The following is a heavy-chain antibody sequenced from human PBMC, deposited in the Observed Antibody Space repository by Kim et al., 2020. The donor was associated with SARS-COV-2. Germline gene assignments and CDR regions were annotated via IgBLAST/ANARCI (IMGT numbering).Heavy chain of an antibody. J-gene: IGHJ4*02. D-gene: IGHD3-3*01. V-gene: IGHV3-7*03. CDR2: KQDGSEK. Sequence: KQDGSEKYYVDSVKGRFTISRDNAKNSLYLQMNSLRAEDTAVYYCARDGEWGQGTLVTVSS. CDR3: ARDGE.